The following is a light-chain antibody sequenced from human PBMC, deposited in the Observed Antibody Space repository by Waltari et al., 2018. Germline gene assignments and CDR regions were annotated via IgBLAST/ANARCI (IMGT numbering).Light chain of an antibody. CDR2: DVT. CDR3: SSYTPTSFWV. J-gene: IGLJ3*02. Sequence: QSALTQPRSVSGSSGQSVTISCSGSRSAVGVYGFISWYQHPPDKAPKLIIYDVTKRPSGVPDRFSGSKSGNTASLTISGLQADDEADYYCSSYTPTSFWVFGGGTKLTVL. V-gene: IGLV2-11*01. CDR1: RSAVGVYGF.